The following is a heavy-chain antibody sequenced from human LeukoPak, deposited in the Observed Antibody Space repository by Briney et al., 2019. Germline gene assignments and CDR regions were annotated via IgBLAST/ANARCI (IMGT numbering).Heavy chain of an antibody. CDR3: ARRLTAEV. J-gene: IGHJ4*02. D-gene: IGHD7-27*01. CDR2: IYPGDSDT. V-gene: IGHV5-51*01. Sequence: GESLKISCQASGSLFTNYWIGWVRQLPGEGLEWMGIIYPGDSDTRYSPSFQGQVTISADNSINTAYLQWSSLKASDTAIYYCARRLTAEVWGQGTLVTVSS. CDR1: GSLFTNYW.